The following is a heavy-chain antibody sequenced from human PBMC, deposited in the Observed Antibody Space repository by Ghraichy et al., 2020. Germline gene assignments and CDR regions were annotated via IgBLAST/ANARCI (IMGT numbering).Heavy chain of an antibody. CDR1: GFTFDDYT. CDR2: ISWDGGST. V-gene: IGHV3-43*01. Sequence: GESLNISCAASGFTFDDYTMHWVRQAPGKGLEWVSLISWDGGSTYYADSVKGRFTISRDNSKNSLYLQMNSLRTEDTALYYCAKDGAGMDVWGQGTTVTVSS. CDR3: AKDGAGMDV. J-gene: IGHJ6*02.